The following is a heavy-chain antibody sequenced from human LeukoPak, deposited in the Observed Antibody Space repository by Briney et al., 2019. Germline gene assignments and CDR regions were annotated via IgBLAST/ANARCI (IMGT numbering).Heavy chain of an antibody. CDR1: GFTFSNYW. CDR3: ARKGDYFDY. J-gene: IGHJ4*02. Sequence: GGSLRLSCAASGFTFSNYWMSWVRQAPRKGLEWVANIKQDGSEKYYVDSVKGRFTISRDNAKNSLYLQMNSLRAEDTAVYYCARKGDYFDYWGQGTLVTVSS. V-gene: IGHV3-7*01. CDR2: IKQDGSEK.